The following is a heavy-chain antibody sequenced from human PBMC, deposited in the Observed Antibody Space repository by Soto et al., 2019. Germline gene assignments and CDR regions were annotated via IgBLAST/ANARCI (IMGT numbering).Heavy chain of an antibody. V-gene: IGHV4-30-2*01. CDR3: VRRGFGRLHGLVDG. Sequence: SETLSLTCAVSGGSISSGGYSWSWIRQPPGKGLEWIGYIYHSGSTYYNPSLKSRVTISIDRSKNQFSLKLSSVTAADTAVYYCVRRGFGRLHGLVDGRGQGTTVTVSS. J-gene: IGHJ6*02. CDR2: IYHSGST. D-gene: IGHD3-10*01. CDR1: GGSISSGGYS.